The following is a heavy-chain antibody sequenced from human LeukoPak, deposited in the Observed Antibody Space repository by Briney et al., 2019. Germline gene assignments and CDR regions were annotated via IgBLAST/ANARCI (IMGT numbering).Heavy chain of an antibody. V-gene: IGHV4-39*01. Sequence: PSETLSLTCTVSGGSITTSSYSWGWIRQPPGKGLEWIGNIFYGGSPYYNPSLKSRVTISVDMSKNQFSLKLSSVTAADTAVYYCARVRDFDWLLRYYYYYYMDVWGKGTTVTVSS. CDR2: IFYGGSP. CDR3: ARVRDFDWLLRYYYYYYMDV. D-gene: IGHD3-9*01. CDR1: GGSITTSSYS. J-gene: IGHJ6*03.